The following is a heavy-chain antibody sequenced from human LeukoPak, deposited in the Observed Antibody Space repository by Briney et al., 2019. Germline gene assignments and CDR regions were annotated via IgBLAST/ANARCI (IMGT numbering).Heavy chain of an antibody. V-gene: IGHV3-66*01. J-gene: IGHJ5*02. CDR2: IYSGGST. CDR3: APLRRGGDFDP. D-gene: IGHD2-21*02. Sequence: GGSLRLSCAASGFTVSTNFMSWVRQAPGKGLEWVSVIYSGGSTYYPDSVKGRFTISRDNSKNTLYLQMNSLRAEDTAVYYCAPLRRGGDFDPWGQGTLVTLSS. CDR1: GFTVSTNF.